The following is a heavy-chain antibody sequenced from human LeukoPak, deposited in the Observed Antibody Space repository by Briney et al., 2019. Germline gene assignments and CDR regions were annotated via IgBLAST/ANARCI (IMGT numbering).Heavy chain of an antibody. Sequence: PSETLSLTCTVSGGSISSYYWSWIRQPPGKGLEWIGYIYYSRITNYNPSLKSRVIISVDTSKNQFSLKLSSVTAADTAVYYCAREIRYYYESSGYSYGMDVWGQGTTVTVSS. J-gene: IGHJ6*02. V-gene: IGHV4-59*01. CDR1: GGSISSYY. D-gene: IGHD3-22*01. CDR2: IYYSRIT. CDR3: AREIRYYYESSGYSYGMDV.